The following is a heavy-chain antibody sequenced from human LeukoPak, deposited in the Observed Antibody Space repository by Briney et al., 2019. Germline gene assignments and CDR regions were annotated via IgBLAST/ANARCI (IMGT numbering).Heavy chain of an antibody. CDR3: ARSNYYGSGSSAFDI. Sequence: SETLSLTCTVSGGSISSSSYYWGWIRQPPGKGLEWIGSIYYSGSTYYNPSLKSRVTISVDTSKNQFSLKLSSVTAADTAVYYCARSNYYGSGSSAFDIWGRGTMVPVSS. V-gene: IGHV4-39*07. CDR1: GGSISSSSYY. D-gene: IGHD3-10*01. J-gene: IGHJ3*02. CDR2: IYYSGST.